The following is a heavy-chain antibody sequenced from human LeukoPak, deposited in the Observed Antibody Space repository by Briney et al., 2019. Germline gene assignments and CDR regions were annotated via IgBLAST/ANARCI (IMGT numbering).Heavy chain of an antibody. CDR1: GLSFSGSD. V-gene: IGHV3-48*01. CDR3: ATDLTY. CDR2: ISSSSTAI. J-gene: IGHJ4*02. D-gene: IGHD3-9*01. Sequence: GGSLRLSCAASGLSFSGSDMNWVRQAPGKGLEWVSHISSSSTAIYYADSMKGRFTISRDNAKDSRYLQMNSLRAEDTAVYYCATDLTYWGQGTLVTVAS.